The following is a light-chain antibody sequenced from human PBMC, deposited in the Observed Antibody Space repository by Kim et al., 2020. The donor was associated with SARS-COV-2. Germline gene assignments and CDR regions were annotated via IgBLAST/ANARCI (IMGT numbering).Light chain of an antibody. CDR1: SGYSNYK. CDR2: VGTGGIVG. V-gene: IGLV9-49*01. J-gene: IGLJ1*01. Sequence: CTLSSGYSNYKVDWYQQGPGKGPRFVMRVGTGGIVGSKWDGIPDRFSVLGSGLNRYLTIKNIQEEDESDYHCGADHGSGSNFVYVFGTGTKVTVL. CDR3: GADHGSGSNFVYV.